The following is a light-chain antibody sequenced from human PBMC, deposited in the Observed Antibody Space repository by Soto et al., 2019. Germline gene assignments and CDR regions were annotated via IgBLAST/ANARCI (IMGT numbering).Light chain of an antibody. CDR3: SSYSTSFFYV. V-gene: IGLV2-14*01. CDR2: GVT. Sequence: QAVVTQPASVSGSPGQSITISCTGTSADIGFYDYVSWYQQYPGKAPNLLIYGVTYRPSGISYRFSGSKSGSTASLTISGLRDEDDADYYCSSYSTSFFYVFGTGTKVTVL. CDR1: SADIGFYDY. J-gene: IGLJ1*01.